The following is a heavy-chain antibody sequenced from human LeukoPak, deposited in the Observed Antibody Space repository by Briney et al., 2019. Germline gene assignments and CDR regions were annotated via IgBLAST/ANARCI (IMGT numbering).Heavy chain of an antibody. CDR3: ARHGYSSGWYVLQIDY. Sequence: GESLKISCETSGYSFTSYWIGWVRQMPGKGLEWMGIIYPGDSDTRYSPSFQGQVTISADKSISTAYLQWSSLKASDTAMYYCARHGYSSGWYVLQIDYWGQGTLVTVSS. CDR2: IYPGDSDT. V-gene: IGHV5-51*01. D-gene: IGHD6-19*01. CDR1: GYSFTSYW. J-gene: IGHJ4*02.